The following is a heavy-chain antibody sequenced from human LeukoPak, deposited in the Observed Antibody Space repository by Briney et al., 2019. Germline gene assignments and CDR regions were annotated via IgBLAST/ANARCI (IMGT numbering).Heavy chain of an antibody. CDR1: GFTFSSHW. J-gene: IGHJ4*02. V-gene: IGHV3-7*01. CDR3: TKGGATSSWYWFF. Sequence: GGSLRLSCAASGFTFSSHWMTWVRQAPGKGPEWVASINKDGSEQYYVDSVKGRFTISRDNAKNSLSLQVSSLRAEDTAVYYCTKGGATSSWYWFFWGQGTLVTVSS. D-gene: IGHD6-13*01. CDR2: INKDGSEQ.